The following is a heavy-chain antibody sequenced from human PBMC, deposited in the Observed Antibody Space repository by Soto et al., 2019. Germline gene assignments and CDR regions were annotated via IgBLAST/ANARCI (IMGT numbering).Heavy chain of an antibody. Sequence: QVQLVESGGGVVQPGSSLRLSCAASGFSLSNNGMHWVRQAPGKGLEWVADIWHDGSNKDYADSVKGRFIISRDNSKNTLYLEMNSLRVEDTAVYYCARDRKGYGSGSYDWGQGTLVTVSS. J-gene: IGHJ4*02. V-gene: IGHV3-33*01. CDR3: ARDRKGYGSGSYD. CDR2: IWHDGSNK. D-gene: IGHD3-10*01. CDR1: GFSLSNNG.